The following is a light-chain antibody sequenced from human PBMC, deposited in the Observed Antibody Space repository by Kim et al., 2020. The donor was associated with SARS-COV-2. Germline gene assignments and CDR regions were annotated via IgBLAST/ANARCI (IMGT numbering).Light chain of an antibody. CDR3: QQYNHYST. J-gene: IGKJ2*01. V-gene: IGKV1-5*01. CDR1: QDINSW. Sequence: DIQMTQSPSTLSASVGDRVTITCRASQDINSWLAWYQQKPGKAPKLLIYDASYLESGVPSRFSGSRSGTEFTLTINSLQPDDFAVYYCQQYNHYSTFGQGTKLDI. CDR2: DAS.